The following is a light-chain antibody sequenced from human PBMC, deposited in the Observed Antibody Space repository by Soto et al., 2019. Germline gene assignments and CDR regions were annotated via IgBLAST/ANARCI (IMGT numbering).Light chain of an antibody. J-gene: IGKJ1*01. CDR1: QSISRTY. CDR2: GTS. CDR3: QHSDNSPTWT. Sequence: EIVLTQSPATLSLSPGESATLSCRASQSISRTYLAWYQQKPGQAPRPLIFGTSSRASGIPGRISGSGSGTDFTLTITRLEPEDFAVYYCQHSDNSPTWTFGQGTKIEIK. V-gene: IGKV3-20*01.